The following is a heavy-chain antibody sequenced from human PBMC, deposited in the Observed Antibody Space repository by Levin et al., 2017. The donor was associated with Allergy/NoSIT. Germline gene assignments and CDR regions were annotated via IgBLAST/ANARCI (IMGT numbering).Heavy chain of an antibody. CDR1: GFTFNNYA. J-gene: IGHJ4*02. CDR3: AREKGYCSGGNCYAVHFDY. V-gene: IGHV3-30-3*01. CDR2: LSSDGNYK. Sequence: GGSLRLSCAASGFTFNNYAMHWVRQAPGKGLEWVAVLSSDGNYKYYADSVKGRFTISRDTSKNTLFLQMNSLRAEDTAAYYCAREKGYCSGGNCYAVHFDYWGQGTLVTVSS. D-gene: IGHD2-15*01.